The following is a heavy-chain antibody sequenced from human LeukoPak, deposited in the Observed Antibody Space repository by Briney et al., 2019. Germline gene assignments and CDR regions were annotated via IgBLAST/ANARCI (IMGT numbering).Heavy chain of an antibody. D-gene: IGHD3-9*01. CDR3: ARGDGRDDILTGYYDY. CDR2: IGSGIGTI. J-gene: IGHJ4*02. V-gene: IGHV3-48*03. CDR1: GFTFSSYE. Sequence: GGSLRLSCAASGFTFSSYEMNWVRQAPGKGLEWVSYIGSGIGTIFYADSVKGRFTISRDNAKNSLYLEMNNLRVEDTAVYYCARGDGRDDILTGYYDYWGQGSLVTVSS.